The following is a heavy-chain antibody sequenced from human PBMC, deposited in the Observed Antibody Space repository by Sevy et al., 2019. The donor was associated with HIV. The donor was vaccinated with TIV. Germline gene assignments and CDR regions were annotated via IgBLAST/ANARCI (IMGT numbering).Heavy chain of an antibody. Sequence: GGSLRLSCAASGFTFSRYAMSWVRQAPGKGLEWVSAISGSGGSTYYADSVKGRFTISRDNSKNTLYLQMNSLRAEDTAVYYCAKDRGVDTAPLGWFDPWGQGTLVTVSS. D-gene: IGHD5-18*01. J-gene: IGHJ5*02. CDR2: ISGSGGST. CDR3: AKDRGVDTAPLGWFDP. V-gene: IGHV3-23*01. CDR1: GFTFSRYA.